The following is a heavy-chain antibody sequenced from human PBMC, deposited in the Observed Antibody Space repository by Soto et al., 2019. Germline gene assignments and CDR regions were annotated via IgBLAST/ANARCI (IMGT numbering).Heavy chain of an antibody. J-gene: IGHJ6*02. Sequence: QLQLQESGPGLVKPSETLSLTCTVSGGSISSSSYYWGWIRQPPGKGLVWIGSIYYSGSTYYNPSLKSRVTISVDTSKNQFSLKLSSVTAADTAVYYCASQNNPYYYYGMDVWGQGTTVTVSS. V-gene: IGHV4-39*01. CDR2: IYYSGST. D-gene: IGHD1-1*01. CDR3: ASQNNPYYYYGMDV. CDR1: GGSISSSSYY.